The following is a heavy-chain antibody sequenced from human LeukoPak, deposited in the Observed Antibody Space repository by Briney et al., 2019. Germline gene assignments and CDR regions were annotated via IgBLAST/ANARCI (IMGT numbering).Heavy chain of an antibody. D-gene: IGHD3-3*01. Sequence: PSETLSLTCAVYGGSFSGYYWSWIRQPPGKGLEWIGEINHSGSTNYNPSLKSRVTISVDTSKNQFSLKLSSVTAADTAVYYCARHRRHDFWSGYAAPSPRYYFDYWGQGTLVTVSS. CDR3: ARHRRHDFWSGYAAPSPRYYFDY. CDR1: GGSFSGYY. CDR2: INHSGST. V-gene: IGHV4-34*01. J-gene: IGHJ4*02.